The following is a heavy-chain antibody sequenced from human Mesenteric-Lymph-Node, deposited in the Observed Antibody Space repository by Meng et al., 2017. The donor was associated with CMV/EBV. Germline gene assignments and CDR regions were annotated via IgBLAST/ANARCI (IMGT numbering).Heavy chain of an antibody. Sequence: GESLKISCAASGFTFSNYWMTWVRQAPGKGLQWVALIKEEESDIYYVDSVKGRFTISRDNARKSVYLQMNNLRAEDTALYYCARGRGDVWGQGTTVTVSS. V-gene: IGHV3-7*01. CDR3: ARGRGDV. D-gene: IGHD3-10*01. CDR1: GFTFSNYW. CDR2: IKEEESDI. J-gene: IGHJ6*02.